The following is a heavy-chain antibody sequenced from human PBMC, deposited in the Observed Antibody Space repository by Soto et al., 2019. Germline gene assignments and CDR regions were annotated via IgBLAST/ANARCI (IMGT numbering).Heavy chain of an antibody. CDR1: GYTFTSYG. CDR2: INSYNGNT. D-gene: IGHD2-15*01. Sequence: ASVKVSCKASGYTFTSYGISWVRQAPGQGLEWMGWINSYNGNTNYAQKLQGRVTMTTDTSASTAYMELSSLRSEDTAVYYCARDLGGWPDYWGQGTLVTVSS. CDR3: ARDLGGWPDY. V-gene: IGHV1-18*01. J-gene: IGHJ4*02.